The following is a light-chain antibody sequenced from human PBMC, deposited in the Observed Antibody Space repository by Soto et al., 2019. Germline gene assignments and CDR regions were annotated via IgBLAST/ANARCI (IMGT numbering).Light chain of an antibody. CDR1: QVISNY. V-gene: IGKV1-9*01. Sequence: VQLPQSPSFLSASVGDRFGITCGASQVISNYLAWYQQTPGTPPEFLIYATSTLQSGVPSRFSGSGSGTEFTLTISSLQTEDFATYYCQQLKSYPLTFGGGTKVAIK. J-gene: IGKJ4*01. CDR2: ATS. CDR3: QQLKSYPLT.